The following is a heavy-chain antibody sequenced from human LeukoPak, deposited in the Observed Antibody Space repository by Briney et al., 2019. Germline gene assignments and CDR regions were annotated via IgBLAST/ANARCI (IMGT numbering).Heavy chain of an antibody. CDR1: GFTFNSYE. CDR2: ISRSGNNI. Sequence: GGSLRLSCAASGFTFNSYEMNWVRQAPREGLEWVSYISRSGNNIYYADSVKGRFTISRDNAKNSLYLQMNSLRAEDTAAYYCARDGYSYGHDAFDIWGQGTMVTVSS. CDR3: ARDGYSYGHDAFDI. D-gene: IGHD5-18*01. V-gene: IGHV3-48*03. J-gene: IGHJ3*02.